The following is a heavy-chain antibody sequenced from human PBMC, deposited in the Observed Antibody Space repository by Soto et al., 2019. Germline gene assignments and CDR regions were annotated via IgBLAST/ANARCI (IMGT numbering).Heavy chain of an antibody. D-gene: IGHD6-13*01. J-gene: IGHJ4*02. CDR1: GGSISSSSYY. CDR2: IYYSGST. CDR3: ARGPRSDGLVPIDY. Sequence: PSETLSLTCTVSGGSISSSSYYWGWIRQPPGKGLEWIGSIYYSGSTYYNPSLKSRVTISVDTSKNQFSLKLSSVTAADTAVYYCARGPRSDGLVPIDYWGQGTLVTVSS. V-gene: IGHV4-39*01.